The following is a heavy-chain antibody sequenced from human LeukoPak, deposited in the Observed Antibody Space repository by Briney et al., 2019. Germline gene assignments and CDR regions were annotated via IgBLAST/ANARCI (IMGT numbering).Heavy chain of an antibody. Sequence: SQTLSLTCTVSGGSISSGGYYWSWLRQHPGKGLEWIGYIYYSGSTYYNPSLKSRVTISVDTSKNQFSLKLSSVTAADTAVYYCARELRRYFDLWGRGTLVTVSS. CDR1: GGSISSGGYY. V-gene: IGHV4-31*03. J-gene: IGHJ2*01. CDR2: IYYSGST. CDR3: ARELRRYFDL.